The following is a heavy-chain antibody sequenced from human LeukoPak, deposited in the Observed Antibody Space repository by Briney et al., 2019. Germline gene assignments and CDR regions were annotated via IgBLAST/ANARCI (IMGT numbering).Heavy chain of an antibody. CDR1: GFTFSDYY. V-gene: IGHV3-11*04. Sequence: GGSLRLSCAASGFTFSDYYRSWIRQAPGKGLEWVSYISNSGGAIYYADSVKGRFTISRDNAMNSLFLQMNSLRAEDTAVYYCARVRGSYSSDSWGQGTLVTVSS. J-gene: IGHJ4*02. D-gene: IGHD1-26*01. CDR3: ARVRGSYSSDS. CDR2: ISNSGGAI.